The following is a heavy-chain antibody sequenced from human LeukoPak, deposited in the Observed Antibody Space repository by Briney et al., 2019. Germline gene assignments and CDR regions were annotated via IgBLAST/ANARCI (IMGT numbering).Heavy chain of an antibody. D-gene: IGHD3-16*01. CDR1: GFTFAIYH. CDR2: IRGDGV. CDR3: AKVLRQWTHPLVFHH. V-gene: IGHV3-23*01. J-gene: IGHJ4*02. Sequence: GGSLRLSCAASGFTFAIYHMSWVRQAPGKGLEWVATIRGDGVYYADSVKGRFTTSRDDSKNTVYVQMNSLRAEDTAVYYCAKVLRQWTHPLVFHHWGQGTLVTVSS.